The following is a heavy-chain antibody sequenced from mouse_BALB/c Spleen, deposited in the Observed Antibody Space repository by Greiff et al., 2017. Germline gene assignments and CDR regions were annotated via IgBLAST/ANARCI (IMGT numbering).Heavy chain of an antibody. J-gene: IGHJ2*01. Sequence: EVKLVESGGGLVQPGGSLKLSCAASGFDFSRYWMSWVRQAPGKGLEWIGEINPDSSTINYTPSLKDKFIISRDNAKNTLYLQMSKVRSEDTALYYCARPRFLYFDYWGQGTTLTVSS. CDR1: GFDFSRYW. CDR2: INPDSSTI. CDR3: ARPRFLYFDY. V-gene: IGHV4-1*02.